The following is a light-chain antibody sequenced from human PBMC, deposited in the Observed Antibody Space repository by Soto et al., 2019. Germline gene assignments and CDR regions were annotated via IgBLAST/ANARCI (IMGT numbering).Light chain of an antibody. Sequence: QSALIQPASVSGSPGQSIAISCTETSSDVGGYNYVSWYQQYPGKAPKVIIYGVSNRPSGVSTRFSGSKSGKTASLTISGLQAEDEADYYCSSFTSGTTFEVFGGGTKLTVL. V-gene: IGLV2-14*03. CDR3: SSFTSGTTFEV. CDR1: SSDVGGYNY. CDR2: GVS. J-gene: IGLJ2*01.